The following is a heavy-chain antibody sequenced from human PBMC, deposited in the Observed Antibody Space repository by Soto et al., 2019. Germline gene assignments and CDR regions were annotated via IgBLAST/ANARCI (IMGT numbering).Heavy chain of an antibody. CDR2: IYYSGST. CDR1: GGSISSSDYY. CDR3: ARDGSGSSIFDY. D-gene: IGHD3-10*01. J-gene: IGHJ4*02. V-gene: IGHV4-30-4*08. Sequence: SETLSLTCTVSGGSISSSDYYWGWIRQPPGKGLEWIGNIYYSGSTYYNPSLKSRVTISVDTSKNQFSLKLSSVTAADTAVYYCARDGSGSSIFDYWGQGTLVTVSS.